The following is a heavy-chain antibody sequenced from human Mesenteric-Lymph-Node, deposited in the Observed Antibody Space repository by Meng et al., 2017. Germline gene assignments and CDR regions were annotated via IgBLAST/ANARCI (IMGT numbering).Heavy chain of an antibody. CDR2: IYYSGST. CDR3: ARGGDYGHWFDP. D-gene: IGHD4-17*01. V-gene: IGHV4-59*01. Sequence: SETLSLTCTVSGGSISSYYWSWIRQPPGKGLEWIGYIYYSGSTNYNPSLKSRVTISVDTSKNQFSLKLSSVTAADTAVYYCARGGDYGHWFDPWGQGTLVTVSS. CDR1: GGSISSYY. J-gene: IGHJ5*02.